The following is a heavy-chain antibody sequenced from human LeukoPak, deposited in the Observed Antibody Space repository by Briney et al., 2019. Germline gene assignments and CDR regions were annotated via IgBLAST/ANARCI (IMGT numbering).Heavy chain of an antibody. V-gene: IGHV1-2*02. D-gene: IGHD3-22*01. J-gene: IGHJ3*02. CDR3: ATSGYPYNAFDI. Sequence: GASVKVSCKASGYTFTGYYMHWVRQAPGQGLEWMGWIKADSGGTNYAEKFQGRVTMTRDTSISTVYTDLSRLRSDDTAVYHCATSGYPYNAFDIWGQGTMVTVSS. CDR1: GYTFTGYY. CDR2: IKADSGGT.